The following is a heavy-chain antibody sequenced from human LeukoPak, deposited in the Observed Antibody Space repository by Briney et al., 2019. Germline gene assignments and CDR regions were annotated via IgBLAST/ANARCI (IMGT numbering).Heavy chain of an antibody. CDR1: GYSFTSHY. CDR2: INPSGGST. CDR3: ARSVVVTASWVDY. D-gene: IGHD2-21*02. V-gene: IGHV1-46*01. Sequence: ASVKVSCKASGYSFTSHYMHWVRQAPGQGLEWMGLINPSGGSTSYAQKFQGRVTMTRDMSTSTVYMELSSLRSEDTAVYYCARSVVVTASWVDYWGQGTLVTVSS. J-gene: IGHJ4*02.